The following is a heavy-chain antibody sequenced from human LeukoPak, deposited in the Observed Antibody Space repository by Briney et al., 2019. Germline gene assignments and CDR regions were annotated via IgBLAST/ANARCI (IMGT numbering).Heavy chain of an antibody. CDR2: IRSTTSRGTT. J-gene: IGHJ4*02. CDR3: ARANSFDSSGYYFDY. CDR1: GFTFGNYA. V-gene: IGHV3-49*03. Sequence: GGSLRLSCTASGFTFGNYALSWFRQAPGKGLEWVAFIRSTTSRGTTEYAASVKGRFTISRDDSKSIACLQMSSLKTEDTAVYYCARANSFDSSGYYFDYWGQGTLVTVSS. D-gene: IGHD3-22*01.